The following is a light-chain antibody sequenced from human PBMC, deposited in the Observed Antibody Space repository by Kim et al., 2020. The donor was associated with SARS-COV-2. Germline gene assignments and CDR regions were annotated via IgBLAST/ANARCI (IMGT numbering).Light chain of an antibody. Sequence: SYELTQPPSVSVAQGKTARITCGGNNIGSKSVHWYQQKPGQAPVLVIYYDSDRPSGIPERFSGSNSGNTATLTISRVEAGDEADYYCQVWDSSSDPSGVF. CDR1: NIGSKS. J-gene: IGLJ3*02. V-gene: IGLV3-21*04. CDR2: YDS. CDR3: QVWDSSSDPSGV.